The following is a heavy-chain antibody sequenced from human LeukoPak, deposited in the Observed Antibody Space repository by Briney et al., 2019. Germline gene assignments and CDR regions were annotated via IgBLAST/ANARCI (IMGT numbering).Heavy chain of an antibody. V-gene: IGHV3-7*01. D-gene: IGHD6-13*01. CDR3: ASSGSSWYGAFDI. J-gene: IGHJ3*02. CDR2: INQDGSEK. CDR1: GFTFSSFW. Sequence: GGSLRLSCAASGFTFSSFWMSLVRQAPGKGLEWVANINQDGSEKYYVDSVKGRFTISRDNAKNSLYLQMSSLRAEDTAVYYCASSGSSWYGAFDIWGQGTMVTVSS.